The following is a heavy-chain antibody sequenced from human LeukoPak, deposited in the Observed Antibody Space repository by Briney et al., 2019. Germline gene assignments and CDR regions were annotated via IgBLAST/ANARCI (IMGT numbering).Heavy chain of an antibody. D-gene: IGHD2-15*01. Sequence: SQTLSLTCTVSGRSIRSSSYYWGWISQPPRKGLEWIGSIYYSGSTYYNPSLKSRVTISVDTSKNQFSLKLSSVTAADTAVYYCARDRGAVGGPWGQGTLVTVSS. CDR3: ARDRGAVGGP. J-gene: IGHJ5*02. V-gene: IGHV4-39*07. CDR1: GRSIRSSSYY. CDR2: IYYSGST.